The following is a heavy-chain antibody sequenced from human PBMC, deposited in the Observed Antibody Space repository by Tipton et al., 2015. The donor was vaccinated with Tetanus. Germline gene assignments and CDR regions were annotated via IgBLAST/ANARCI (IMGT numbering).Heavy chain of an antibody. D-gene: IGHD3-10*01. V-gene: IGHV4-39*01. CDR3: ARHPPPYYYGSGSYLDY. CDR2: IYYSGST. Sequence: TLSLTCSVSGGSISGSSYYWSWIRQPPGKALEWIGSIYYSGSTFYHPSLQSRVTISVDTSKNQFSPRLSSVTAADTAVYFCARHPPPYYYGSGSYLDYWGQGTPVTVSS. CDR1: GGSISGSSYY. J-gene: IGHJ4*02.